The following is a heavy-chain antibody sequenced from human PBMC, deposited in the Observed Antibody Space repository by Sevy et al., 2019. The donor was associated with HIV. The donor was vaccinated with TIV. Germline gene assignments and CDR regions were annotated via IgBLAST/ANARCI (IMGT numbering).Heavy chain of an antibody. CDR2: ISGSGGSGDKT. J-gene: IGHJ4*02. CDR1: GFTFRSYG. CDR3: ARKYDSSGYFDY. D-gene: IGHD3-22*01. V-gene: IGHV3-23*01. Sequence: GGSLRLSCAASGFTFRSYGMHWVRQAPGKGLEWVSGISGSGGSGDKTNYADSVKGRFTISRDDSKNSLYLQLNSLRAEDTAIYYCARKYDSSGYFDYWGQGTLVTVSS.